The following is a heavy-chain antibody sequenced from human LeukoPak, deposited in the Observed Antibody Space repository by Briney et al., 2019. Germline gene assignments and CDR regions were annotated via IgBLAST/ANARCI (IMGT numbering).Heavy chain of an antibody. V-gene: IGHV4-61*02. D-gene: IGHD2-2*03. CDR2: IYTSGST. Sequence: PSETLSLTCTVSGASIANSLYYWSWIRQPAGKGLEWIGRIYTSGSTNYNPSLKSRVTISVDTSKNQFSLKLSSVTAADTAVYYCAGAGYCSSTSCYGYWGQGTLVTVSS. J-gene: IGHJ4*02. CDR1: GASIANSLYY. CDR3: AGAGYCSSTSCYGY.